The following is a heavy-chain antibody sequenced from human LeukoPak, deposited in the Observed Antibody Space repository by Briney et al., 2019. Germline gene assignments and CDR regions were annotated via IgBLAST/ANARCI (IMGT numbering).Heavy chain of an antibody. Sequence: PSETLSLTCTVSGGSISSSSYYWGWIRQPPGKGLEWIGSIYYSGSTYYNPSLKSRVTISVDTSKNQFSLKLSSVTAADTAVYYCATSMTTVNWFDPWGQGTLATVSS. D-gene: IGHD4-17*01. CDR1: GGSISSSSYY. CDR3: ATSMTTVNWFDP. CDR2: IYYSGST. J-gene: IGHJ5*02. V-gene: IGHV4-39*07.